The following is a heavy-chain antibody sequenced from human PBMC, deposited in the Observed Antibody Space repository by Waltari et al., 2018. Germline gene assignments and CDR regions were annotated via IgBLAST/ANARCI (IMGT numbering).Heavy chain of an antibody. CDR2: ISYDEAKK. D-gene: IGHD1-1*01. J-gene: IGHJ4*02. Sequence: QVHLVESGGGVVQPGKSLTLSCAGSGFNFNDYGIHWVRQAPGKGLECVAVISYDEAKKVYGDAGRGRFTIARDKSNNRVDLQMNSLQIEDTAVYFCARDRHGLGLLDLQYWGRGTQVAVSA. CDR1: GFNFNDYG. V-gene: IGHV3-30*03. CDR3: ARDRHGLGLLDLQY.